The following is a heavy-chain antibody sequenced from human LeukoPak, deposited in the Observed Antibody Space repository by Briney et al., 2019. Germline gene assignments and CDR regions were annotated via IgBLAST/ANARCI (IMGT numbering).Heavy chain of an antibody. CDR1: GFTFSRSW. Sequence: PGGSLRLSCAASGFTFSRSWMHWVRQAPGKGLVWVSRINDDGSTTSYADSVKGRFTISRDNAKNTLYLQMNSLRAEDTAVYYCAKRGLSGWYYYMDVWGKGTTVTISS. CDR3: AKRGLSGWYYYMDV. CDR2: INDDGSTT. D-gene: IGHD6-19*01. V-gene: IGHV3-74*01. J-gene: IGHJ6*03.